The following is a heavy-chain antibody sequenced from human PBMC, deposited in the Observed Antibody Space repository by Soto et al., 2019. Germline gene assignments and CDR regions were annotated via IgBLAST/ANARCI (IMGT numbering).Heavy chain of an antibody. CDR1: GGTFSTYS. V-gene: IGHV1-69*08. Sequence: QVQLVQSGAEVKKPGSSVKVSCKASGGTFSTYSISRVRQVPGQGLEWMGRIIPILGIATYAQKFRDRVTITADKSTSTAYMELSSLRSEDTAVYYCARDYRAYYFASGSSSDPDYWGQGTLVTVSS. J-gene: IGHJ4*02. CDR3: ARDYRAYYFASGSSSDPDY. D-gene: IGHD3-10*01. CDR2: IIPILGIA.